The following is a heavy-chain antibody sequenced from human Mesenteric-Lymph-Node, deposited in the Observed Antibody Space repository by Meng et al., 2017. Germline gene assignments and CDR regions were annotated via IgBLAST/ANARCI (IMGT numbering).Heavy chain of an antibody. V-gene: IGHV4-4*02. D-gene: IGHD6-13*01. Sequence: QGRLREPGPGRGNPLATRSPTYACPGGPSSSINWWTWVRQPPGKGLEWIGEIYHSGSTNYNPSLKSRVTISVDKSKNQFSLKLSSVTAADTAVYYCARVAAAGNEWFDPWGQGTLVTVSS. J-gene: IGHJ5*02. CDR3: ARVAAAGNEWFDP. CDR2: IYHSGST. CDR1: GGPSSSINW.